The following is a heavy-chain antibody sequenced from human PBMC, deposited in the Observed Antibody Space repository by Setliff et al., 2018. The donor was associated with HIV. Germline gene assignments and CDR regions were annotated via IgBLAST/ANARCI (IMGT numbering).Heavy chain of an antibody. J-gene: IGHJ4*02. Sequence: PSETLSLTCTVSGGSISSDDDYWNWIRQPPGKGLEWIGYITYSGSAYYNPSLKSRVTISIDTSNNQISLRLSPVTAEDTAMYYCVREDYGYNGKGFDYWGPGTLVTVS. CDR2: ITYSGSA. CDR3: VREDYGYNGKGFDY. D-gene: IGHD4-17*01. V-gene: IGHV4-30-4*08. CDR1: GGSISSDDDY.